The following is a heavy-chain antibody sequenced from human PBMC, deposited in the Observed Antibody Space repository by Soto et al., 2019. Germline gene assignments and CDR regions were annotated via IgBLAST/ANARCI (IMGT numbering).Heavy chain of an antibody. Sequence: QVQLVESGGGVVQPGRSLRLSCAASGFTFSSYGMHWVRQAPGKGLEWVAVIWYDGSNKYYADSVKGRFTISRDNSKNPLYLKMNSLRAEDTAVYYCARDVLCMDVWGQGTTVTVSS. CDR2: IWYDGSNK. CDR1: GFTFSSYG. D-gene: IGHD2-8*01. CDR3: ARDVLCMDV. J-gene: IGHJ6*02. V-gene: IGHV3-33*01.